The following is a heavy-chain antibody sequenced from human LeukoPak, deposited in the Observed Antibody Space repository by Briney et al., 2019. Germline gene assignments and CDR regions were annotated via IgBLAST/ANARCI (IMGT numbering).Heavy chain of an antibody. J-gene: IGHJ4*02. CDR2: IIPILGIA. CDR3: ARDSSYYDSSGYQGQTDY. CDR1: GGTFSSYA. D-gene: IGHD3-22*01. V-gene: IGHV1-69*04. Sequence: VASVKVSCTASGGTFSSYAISWVRQAPGQGLEWMGRIIPILGIANYAQKFQGRVTITADKSTSTAYMELSSLRSEDTAVYYCARDSSYYDSSGYQGQTDYWGQGTLVTVSS.